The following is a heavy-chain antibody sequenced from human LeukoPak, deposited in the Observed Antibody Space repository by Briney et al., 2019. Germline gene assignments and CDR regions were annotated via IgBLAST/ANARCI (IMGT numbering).Heavy chain of an antibody. J-gene: IGHJ4*02. CDR1: GFTFSSYA. CDR3: ARLTGTDY. Sequence: GGSLRLSCAASGFTFSSYAMPWVRQAPGKGLEWVAVISYDGSNKYYADSVKGRFTISRDNSKNTLYLQMNSLRAEDTAMYYCARLTGTDYWGQGTLVTVSS. D-gene: IGHD1-1*01. V-gene: IGHV3-30-3*01. CDR2: ISYDGSNK.